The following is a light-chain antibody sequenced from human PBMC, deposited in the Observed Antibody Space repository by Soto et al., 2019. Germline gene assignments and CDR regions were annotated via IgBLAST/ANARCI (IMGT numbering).Light chain of an antibody. CDR1: QSISGK. Sequence: EIVMTQSPATLSVYPGERATLSCRASQSISGKLAWYQQRPGQAPRLLVYSASTRATGIPARFSATGSGTEFTLTISSLQSDDFAVYYCQQYNSWTLITFGQGTRLEIK. CDR3: QQYNSWTLIT. V-gene: IGKV3-15*01. J-gene: IGKJ5*01. CDR2: SAS.